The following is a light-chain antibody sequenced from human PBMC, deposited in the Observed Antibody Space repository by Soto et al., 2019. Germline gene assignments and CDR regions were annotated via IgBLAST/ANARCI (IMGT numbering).Light chain of an antibody. CDR2: DAS. CDR1: QSVSSY. CDR3: QQRSNWPPWT. J-gene: IGKJ1*01. V-gene: IGKV3-11*01. Sequence: EIVLTQSPATLSLSPGEKATLSCRASQSVSSYLAWYQQKPVQAPRLLIYDASNRSTGIPARFSGSGPGTDFTLTISSLEPEDFAVYYCQQRSNWPPWTFGQGTKVDIK.